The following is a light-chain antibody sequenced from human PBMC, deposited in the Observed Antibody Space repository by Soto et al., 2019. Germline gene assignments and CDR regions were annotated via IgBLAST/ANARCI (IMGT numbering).Light chain of an antibody. CDR3: ATWDDSLKGYV. J-gene: IGLJ1*01. CDR2: SNN. CDR1: SSNIGSNY. Sequence: QSVLTQPPSASGTPGQRVTISCSGSSSNIGSNYVYWYQQLPGTAPKLLIYSNNQRPSGVPDRFSGSKSGTSASLAISGLQSDDEADYYCATWDDSLKGYVFGTGTKVTVL. V-gene: IGLV1-44*01.